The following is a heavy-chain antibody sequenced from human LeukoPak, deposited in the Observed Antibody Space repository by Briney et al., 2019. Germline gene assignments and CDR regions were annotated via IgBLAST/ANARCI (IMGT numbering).Heavy chain of an antibody. J-gene: IGHJ4*02. D-gene: IGHD3-10*01. CDR1: GFALSDYW. CDR3: AKGTPLLWFGELLNYFDY. V-gene: IGHV3-23*01. Sequence: PGGSLRLSCVVSGFALSDYWMSWVRQAPGKGLEWVSAISGSGGSTYYADSVRGRFTISRDNSKNTLYLQMNSLRAEDTAVYYCAKGTPLLWFGELLNYFDYWGQGTLVTVSS. CDR2: ISGSGGST.